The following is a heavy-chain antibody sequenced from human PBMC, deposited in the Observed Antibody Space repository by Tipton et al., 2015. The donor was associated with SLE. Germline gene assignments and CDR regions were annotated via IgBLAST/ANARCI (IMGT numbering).Heavy chain of an antibody. CDR2: VHSTGST. CDR1: GSTMINYY. J-gene: IGHJ4*02. D-gene: IGHD5-12*01. V-gene: IGHV4-4*07. Sequence: TLSLTCTVSGSTMINYYWSWIRQPAGKGLEWIVRVHSTGSTNYNPSLNSRLTMSIDTSNYKFSLRLISVTAADTATYYCARGGGYSGFGGTFDYWGQGALVTVSS. CDR3: ARGGGYSGFGGTFDY.